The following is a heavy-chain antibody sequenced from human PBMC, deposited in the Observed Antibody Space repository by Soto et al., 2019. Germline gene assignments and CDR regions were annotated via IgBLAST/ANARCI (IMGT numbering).Heavy chain of an antibody. V-gene: IGHV4-59*01. CDR1: GDSINSCY. CDR3: ARIMGPPRSNLYALAI. D-gene: IGHD3-16*01. CDR2: TFYTGTT. J-gene: IGHJ3*02. Sequence: PSETLSLTCHVSGDSINSCYWAWVRQAPNKGLEWIGYTFYTGTTNYNPSLKNRVTISVDKSRNQFSLRLISVTAADTAIYFFARIMGPPRSNLYALAILG.